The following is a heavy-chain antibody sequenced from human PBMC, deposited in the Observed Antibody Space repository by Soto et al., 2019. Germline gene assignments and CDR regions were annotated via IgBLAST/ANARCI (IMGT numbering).Heavy chain of an antibody. Sequence: EVQLVESGGGLVQPGGSLRLSCAASGFTFSSYWMHWVRQAPGKGLVWVSRINSDGSSKSYADAVKGRCTISRDNAKNTLSMQMKSLRADDTAVYYCAVAVAGPTAIGYWGQGTLVTVAS. D-gene: IGHD6-19*01. J-gene: IGHJ4*02. CDR2: INSDGSSK. CDR3: AVAVAGPTAIGY. CDR1: GFTFSSYW. V-gene: IGHV3-74*01.